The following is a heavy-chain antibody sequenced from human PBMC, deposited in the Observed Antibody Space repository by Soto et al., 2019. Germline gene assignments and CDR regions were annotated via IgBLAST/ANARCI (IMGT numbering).Heavy chain of an antibody. V-gene: IGHV3-74*01. CDR1: GFTLSHYW. D-gene: IGHD3-16*01. CDR3: GRSSFGCFDY. Sequence: EVQLLESGGGLVQPGGTLTLSCAASGFTLSHYWMHWVRQVPGRGLVWVARLNYDGSETHYADSVRGRFAISRDNAKKTGYLQVSTVRAEGRALYYFGRSSFGCFDYGGRGTLVTVSS. J-gene: IGHJ4*02. CDR2: LNYDGSET.